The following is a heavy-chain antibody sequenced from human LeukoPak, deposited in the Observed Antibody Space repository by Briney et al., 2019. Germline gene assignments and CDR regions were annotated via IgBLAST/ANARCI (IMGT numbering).Heavy chain of an antibody. CDR2: FDPEDGET. D-gene: IGHD6-25*01. CDR1: GYTLTELS. J-gene: IGHJ6*02. Sequence: ASVKVSCKVSGYTLTELSMHWVRQAPGKGLEWMGGFDPEDGETIYAQKFQGSVTMTEDTSTDTAYMELSSLRSEDTAVYYCATGRIAAHNYYYYGMDVWGQGTTVTVSS. CDR3: ATGRIAAHNYYYYGMDV. V-gene: IGHV1-24*01.